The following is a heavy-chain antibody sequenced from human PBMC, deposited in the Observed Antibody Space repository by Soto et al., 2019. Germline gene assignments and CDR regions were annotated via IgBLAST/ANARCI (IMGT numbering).Heavy chain of an antibody. CDR1: GYIFVNYG. CDR3: VMVDNYVTPTPQDV. Sequence: QVQLVQSGDEVKKPGPSVKVSCKASGYIFVNYGIAWVRQAPRQCLEWMGWISPYTGNTHSASKVQGRLTMTTDTSTSTAYMDLGSLTSDDTAVYYCVMVDNYVTPTPQDVWGQGTTVTVSS. D-gene: IGHD3-16*01. J-gene: IGHJ6*02. CDR2: ISPYTGNT. V-gene: IGHV1-18*01.